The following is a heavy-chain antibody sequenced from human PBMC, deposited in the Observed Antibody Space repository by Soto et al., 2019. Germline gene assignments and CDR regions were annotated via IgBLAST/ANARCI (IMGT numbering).Heavy chain of an antibody. Sequence: EVQLLESGGGLVQPGGSLRLSGAPSGFTFSSYAMSGVRQAPGKGLEWVSAISGSVGSTYNADSVKGRFTISSDNSKDKLYLQMTSLRAEDTAVYYCARYYGFWSGYYKGGGYYYGMDVWGQGTTVTVSS. V-gene: IGHV3-23*01. CDR2: ISGSVGST. CDR3: ARYYGFWSGYYKGGGYYYGMDV. J-gene: IGHJ6*02. D-gene: IGHD3-3*01. CDR1: GFTFSSYA.